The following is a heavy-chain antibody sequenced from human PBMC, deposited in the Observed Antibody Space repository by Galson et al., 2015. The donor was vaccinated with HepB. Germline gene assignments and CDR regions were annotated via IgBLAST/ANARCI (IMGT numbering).Heavy chain of an antibody. CDR1: GFTFSSYG. CDR3: AKDRWTRRIALGGTDY. D-gene: IGHD6-19*01. J-gene: IGHJ4*02. V-gene: IGHV3-30*18. CDR2: ISYDGNEK. Sequence: SLRLSCAASGFTFSSYGMHWVRQAPGKGLEWLAIISYDGNEKYYADSVEGRFTVSRDNSGNTLFLVMKNLRTDDTAVYYCAKDRWTRRIALGGTDYWGRGTLDTVSS.